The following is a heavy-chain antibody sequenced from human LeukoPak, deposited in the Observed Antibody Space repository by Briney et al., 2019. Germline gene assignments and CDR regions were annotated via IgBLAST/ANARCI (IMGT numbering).Heavy chain of an antibody. J-gene: IGHJ4*02. V-gene: IGHV1-69*13. D-gene: IGHD3-10*01. CDR2: IIPIFGTA. Sequence: ASVKVSCKASGGTFSSYAISWVRQAPGQGLEWMGGIIPIFGTANFAQKFQGRVTITADESTSTAYMELSSLRSEDTAVYYCVGSRRLGSYLFDYWGQGTPVTVSS. CDR3: VGSRRLGSYLFDY. CDR1: GGTFSSYA.